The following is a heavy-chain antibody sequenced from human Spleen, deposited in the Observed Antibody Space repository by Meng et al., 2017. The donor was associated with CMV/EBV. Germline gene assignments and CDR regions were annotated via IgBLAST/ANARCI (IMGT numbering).Heavy chain of an antibody. Sequence: VSGGSISSGDYYWSWIRQPPGKGLEWIGYLYYSVSTYYNPSLKSRVSISVDTSKSQFSLKLNSVTATDTAVYYCATATVTTYWYFDLWGRGTLVTVSS. V-gene: IGHV4-30-4*08. CDR2: LYYSVST. D-gene: IGHD4-17*01. CDR3: ATATVTTYWYFDL. J-gene: IGHJ2*01. CDR1: GGSISSGDYY.